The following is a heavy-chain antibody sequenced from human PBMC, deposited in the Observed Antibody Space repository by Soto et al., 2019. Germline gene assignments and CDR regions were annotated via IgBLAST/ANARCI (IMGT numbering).Heavy chain of an antibody. CDR1: GAPLRSTSYS. J-gene: IGHJ4*02. V-gene: IGHV4-39*01. CDR3: ARFPDWGSGTD. D-gene: IGHD3-10*01. Sequence: DSAQERVNPSGPLSSPSLFPGAPLRSTSYSWSWFRQPPGKGREGIGSVFYNGNTYYSPSLKSRITISVDTSQNQFSLRLYSVTAADTALYHCARFPDWGSGTDWGQGIPVTVSS. CDR2: VFYNGNT.